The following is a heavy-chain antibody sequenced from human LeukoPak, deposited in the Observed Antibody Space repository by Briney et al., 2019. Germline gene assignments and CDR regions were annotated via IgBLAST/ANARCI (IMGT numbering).Heavy chain of an antibody. CDR1: GFTFDDYA. V-gene: IGHV3-21*01. J-gene: IGHJ3*02. CDR3: ARERGSITGTTSRAFDI. CDR2: IISSSSYI. Sequence: GGSLRLSCAASGFTFDDYAMHWVRQAPGKGLEWVSSIISSSSYIYYADSVKGRFTISRDNAKNSLYLQMNSLRAEDTAVYYCARERGSITGTTSRAFDIWGQGTMVTVSS. D-gene: IGHD1-20*01.